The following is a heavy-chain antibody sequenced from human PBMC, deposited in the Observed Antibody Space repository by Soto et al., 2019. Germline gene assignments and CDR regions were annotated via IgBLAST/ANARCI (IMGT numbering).Heavy chain of an antibody. CDR3: AAVVPVYYYGMDV. J-gene: IGHJ6*02. V-gene: IGHV1-58*02. Sequence: GASVKVSCKASGYTFTSYAMHWVRQAPGQRLEWIGWIVVGSGNTNYAQKFQERVTITRDMSTSTAYMELSSLRSEDTAVYYCAAVVPVYYYGMDVWGQGTTVTVS. D-gene: IGHD2-2*01. CDR1: GYTFTSYA. CDR2: IVVGSGNT.